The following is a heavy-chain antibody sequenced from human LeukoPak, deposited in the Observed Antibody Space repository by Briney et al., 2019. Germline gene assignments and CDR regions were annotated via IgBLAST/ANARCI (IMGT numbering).Heavy chain of an antibody. CDR3: ARATSEYYYGYYFDY. CDR2: IYYSGST. D-gene: IGHD3-10*01. CDR1: GGSISSYY. J-gene: IGHJ4*02. V-gene: IGHV4-59*01. Sequence: SETLSLTCTVSGGSISSYYWSWIRQPPGKGLEWIGYIYYSGSTNYNPSLKSRVTISVDTSKNQFSLKLSSVTAADTAVYNCARATSEYYYGYYFDYWGQGTLVTVSS.